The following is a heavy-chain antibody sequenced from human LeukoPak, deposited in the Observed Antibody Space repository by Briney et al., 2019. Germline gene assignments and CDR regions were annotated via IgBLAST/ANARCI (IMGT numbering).Heavy chain of an antibody. CDR1: GFTFRSYE. Sequence: PGGSLRLSCAASGFTFRSYEMNWVRQAPGKGLEWVSYISSSGSTIYYADSVKGRFTISRDKSKDTLYLQMNSLRAEDTAVYYCAKQVAYSGYAGAFDIWGQGTMVTVSS. CDR3: AKQVAYSGYAGAFDI. J-gene: IGHJ3*02. D-gene: IGHD5-12*01. CDR2: ISSSGSTI. V-gene: IGHV3-48*03.